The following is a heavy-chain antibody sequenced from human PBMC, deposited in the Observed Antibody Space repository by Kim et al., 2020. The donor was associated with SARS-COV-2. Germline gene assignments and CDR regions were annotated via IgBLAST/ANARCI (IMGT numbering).Heavy chain of an antibody. D-gene: IGHD4-17*01. CDR3: AKVITVTTLSGMDV. CDR2: ISGSGGST. Sequence: GGSLRLSCAASGFTFSSYAMSWVRQAPGKGVEWVSAISGSGGSTYYADSVKGRFTISRDNSKNTLYLQMNSLRAEDTAVYYCAKVITVTTLSGMDVWGQGTTVTDSS. V-gene: IGHV3-23*01. CDR1: GFTFSSYA. J-gene: IGHJ6*01.